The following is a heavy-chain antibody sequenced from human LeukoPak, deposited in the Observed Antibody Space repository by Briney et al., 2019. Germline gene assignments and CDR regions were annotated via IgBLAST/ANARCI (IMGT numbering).Heavy chain of an antibody. J-gene: IGHJ4*02. CDR1: GGTFSSYA. CDR2: IIPILGIA. D-gene: IGHD2-2*01. CDR3: ARDRLSIVVVPAAIYY. V-gene: IGHV1-69*04. Sequence: VASVKVSCKASGGTFSSYAISRVRQAPGQGLEWMGRIIPILGIANYAQKFQGRATITADKSTSTAYMELSRLRSDDTAVYYCARDRLSIVVVPAAIYYWGQGTLVTVSS.